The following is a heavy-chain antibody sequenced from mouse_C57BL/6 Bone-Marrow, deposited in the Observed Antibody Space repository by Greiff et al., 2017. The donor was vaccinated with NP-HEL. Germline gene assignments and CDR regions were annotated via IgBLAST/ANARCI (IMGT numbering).Heavy chain of an antibody. CDR2: IYPRSGNT. Sequence: QVQLQQSGAELARPGASVKLSCKASGYTFTSYGISWVKQRTGQGLEWIGEIYPRSGNTYYNEKFKGKATLTVDKSSSTAYMELRRLTSEDSAVYFCARKGDYYGRSEAWFAYWGQGTLVTVSA. CDR3: ARKGDYYGRSEAWFAY. CDR1: GYTFTSYG. D-gene: IGHD1-1*01. J-gene: IGHJ3*01. V-gene: IGHV1-81*01.